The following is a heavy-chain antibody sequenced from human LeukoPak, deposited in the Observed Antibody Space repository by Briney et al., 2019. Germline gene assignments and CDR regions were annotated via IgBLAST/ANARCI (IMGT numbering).Heavy chain of an antibody. V-gene: IGHV3-15*01. CDR3: TTLRNYDSSGYYYYYGMDV. J-gene: IGHJ6*02. Sequence: NPGGSLRLSCAASGFTFGNAWMSWVRQAPGKGLEWVGRIKSKTDGGTTDYAAPVKGRFTISRDDSKNTLYLQMNSLKTEDTAVYYCTTLRNYDSSGYYYYYGMDVWGQGTTVTVSS. D-gene: IGHD3-22*01. CDR2: IKSKTDGGTT. CDR1: GFTFGNAW.